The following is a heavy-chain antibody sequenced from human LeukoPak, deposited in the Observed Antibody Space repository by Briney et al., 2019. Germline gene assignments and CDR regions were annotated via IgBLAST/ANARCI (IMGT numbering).Heavy chain of an antibody. D-gene: IGHD1-1*01. CDR1: GFTFSSYA. Sequence: GRSLRLSCAASGFTFSSYAMHWVRQARGKGLEWVAVISYYGSDKYYADSVKGRFTISRDNSKNTLYLQMNSLRAEDTAVYYCAREGTAGTNLNWFDPWGQGTLVTVSS. J-gene: IGHJ5*02. V-gene: IGHV3-30-3*01. CDR3: AREGTAGTNLNWFDP. CDR2: ISYYGSDK.